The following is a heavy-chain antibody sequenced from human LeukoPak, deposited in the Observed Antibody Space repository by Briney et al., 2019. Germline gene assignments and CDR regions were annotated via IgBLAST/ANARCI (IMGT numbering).Heavy chain of an antibody. CDR2: IKSKTDGGTT. J-gene: IGHJ4*02. Sequence: GGSLRLSCAASGFTFSNAWMSWVRQAPGKGLEWVGRIKSKTDGGTTDYAAHVKGRFTISRDESKNTLYLQMNSLKTEDTAVYYCTTDWQITMVRGVINLDYWGQGTLVTVSS. CDR3: TTDWQITMVRGVINLDY. D-gene: IGHD3-10*01. CDR1: GFTFSNAW. V-gene: IGHV3-15*01.